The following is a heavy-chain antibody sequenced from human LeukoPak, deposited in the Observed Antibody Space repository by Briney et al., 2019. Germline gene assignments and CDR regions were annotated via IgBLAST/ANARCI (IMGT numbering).Heavy chain of an antibody. CDR2: ITSRGEST. CDR3: ARDRPNYYGSDGHYYRRDGDY. D-gene: IGHD3-22*01. J-gene: IGHJ4*02. CDR1: GFTFSIYA. Sequence: GGSLRLSCAASGFTFSIYAMSCVRQAPGKGLQWVSSITSRGESTWYVDSVKGRFTITRDNSENTLYLQMHSLRAEDTAVYYYARDRPNYYGSDGHYYRRDGDYWGRGTLVSVSS. V-gene: IGHV3-23*01.